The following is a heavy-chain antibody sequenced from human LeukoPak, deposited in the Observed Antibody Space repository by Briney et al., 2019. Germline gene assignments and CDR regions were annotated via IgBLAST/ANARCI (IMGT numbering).Heavy chain of an antibody. D-gene: IGHD3-9*01. V-gene: IGHV4-59*01. J-gene: IGHJ4*02. CDR3: AGFDYPFYFGY. Sequence: KASGNLSLNRAVSGGSLSSYYWSWIPPAPGKGLGWIGYIYYSGSTNYNPSLKSRVTISVDTSKNQFSLKLSTVTAADTAVYYCAGFDYPFYFGYWGQGTLVTVSS. CDR1: GGSLSSYY. CDR2: IYYSGST.